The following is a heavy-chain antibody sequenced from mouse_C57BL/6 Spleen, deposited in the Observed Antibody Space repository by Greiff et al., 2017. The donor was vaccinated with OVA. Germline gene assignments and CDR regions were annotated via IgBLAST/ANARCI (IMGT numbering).Heavy chain of an antibody. Sequence: QVQLQQPGAELVMPGASVKLSCKASGYTFTSYWMHWVKQRPGQGLEWIGEIDPSDSYTNYNQKFKGKSTLTVDKSSSTAYMQLSSLTSEDSAVYYCARKGYDWYIDVWGTGTTVTVSS. CDR3: ARKGYDWYIDV. V-gene: IGHV1-69*01. D-gene: IGHD2-2*01. J-gene: IGHJ1*03. CDR1: GYTFTSYW. CDR2: IDPSDSYT.